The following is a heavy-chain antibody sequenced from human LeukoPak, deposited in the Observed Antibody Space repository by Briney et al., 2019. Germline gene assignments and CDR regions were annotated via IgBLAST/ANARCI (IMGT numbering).Heavy chain of an antibody. V-gene: IGHV3-23*01. Sequence: PGGSLRLSCVSSGFTFNNYAMNWVRQAPGKGLEWVSSISGSGSITYYADSVKGRFTISRENAKNSLYLQMNSLRAGDTAVYYCARVRKYSGYYSWYFDLWGRGTLVTVSS. CDR3: ARVRKYSGYYSWYFDL. CDR2: ISGSGSIT. CDR1: GFTFNNYA. D-gene: IGHD5-12*01. J-gene: IGHJ2*01.